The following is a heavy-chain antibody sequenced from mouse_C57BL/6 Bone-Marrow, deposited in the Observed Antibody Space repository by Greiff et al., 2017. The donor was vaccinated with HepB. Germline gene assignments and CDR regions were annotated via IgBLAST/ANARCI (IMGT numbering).Heavy chain of an antibody. J-gene: IGHJ3*01. CDR2: IDPSDSET. D-gene: IGHD2-5*01. CDR3: ARSDSNPSWFAY. Sequence: QVQLKQPGAELVRPGSSVKLSCKASGYTFTSYWMHWVKQRPIQGLEWIGNIDPSDSETHYNQKFKDKATLTVDKSSSTAYMQLSSLTSEDSAVYDCARSDSNPSWFAYWGQGTRVTVSA. V-gene: IGHV1-52*01. CDR1: GYTFTSYW.